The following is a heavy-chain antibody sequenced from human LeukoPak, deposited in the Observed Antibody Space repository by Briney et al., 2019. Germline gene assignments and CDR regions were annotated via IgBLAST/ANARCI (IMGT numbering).Heavy chain of an antibody. J-gene: IGHJ6*02. V-gene: IGHV3-30*04. CDR2: ISYDGSNK. Sequence: PGGSLRLSCAASGFTFSSYAMHWVRQAPGKGLEWVAVISYDGSNKYYADSVKGRFTISRDNSKNTLYLQMNSLRAEDTAVYYCARVRGCSSTSCYRGGMDVWGQGTTVTVSS. CDR3: ARVRGCSSTSCYRGGMDV. CDR1: GFTFSSYA. D-gene: IGHD2-2*02.